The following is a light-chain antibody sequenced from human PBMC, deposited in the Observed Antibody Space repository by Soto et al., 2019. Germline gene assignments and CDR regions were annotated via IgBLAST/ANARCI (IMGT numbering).Light chain of an antibody. V-gene: IGKV3-11*01. CDR1: QSISSS. Sequence: EIVLTQSPATLSLSPGERGTLSCRASQSISSSLAWYQQKPGQAPRLLIYDASNSATGIPARFSGSGSGTDFTLTIGSLAPEDFAVYYCQQRFSWPRTFGQGTKVEIK. J-gene: IGKJ1*01. CDR3: QQRFSWPRT. CDR2: DAS.